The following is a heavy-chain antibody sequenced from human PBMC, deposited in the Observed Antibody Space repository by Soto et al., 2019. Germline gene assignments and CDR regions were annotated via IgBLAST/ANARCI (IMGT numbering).Heavy chain of an antibody. CDR3: ARERPDGSRLDP. D-gene: IGHD6-13*01. V-gene: IGHV4-59*11. CDR2: IYYSGST. Sequence: SETLSLTCTFPGGSIRSHYWSWFRQPPGKGLEWIGYIYYSGSTNYNPSLKSRVTISVDTSKNQFSLKLGSVTAADTAVYYCARERPDGSRLDPWGQGTLVTVS. CDR1: GGSIRSHY. J-gene: IGHJ5*02.